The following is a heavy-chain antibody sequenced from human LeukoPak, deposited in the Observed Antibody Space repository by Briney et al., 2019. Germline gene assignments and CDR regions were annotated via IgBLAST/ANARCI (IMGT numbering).Heavy chain of an antibody. Sequence: GGSLRLSCAASGFTFSSYAMSWVRQAPGKGLEWVSAVSGSGGSTYYADSVKGRFTISRDNSKNTLYLQMNSLRAEDTAVYYCAKRTPRTYYYYMDVWGKGTTVTVSS. V-gene: IGHV3-23*01. CDR3: AKRTPRTYYYYMDV. CDR1: GFTFSSYA. J-gene: IGHJ6*03. CDR2: VSGSGGST.